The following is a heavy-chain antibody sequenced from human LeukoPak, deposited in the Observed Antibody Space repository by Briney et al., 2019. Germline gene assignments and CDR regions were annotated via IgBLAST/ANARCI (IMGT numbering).Heavy chain of an antibody. D-gene: IGHD4-11*01. V-gene: IGHV5-51*01. CDR2: IYPGDSDT. CDR3: ARRRDYSDYSDAFDI. J-gene: IGHJ3*02. Sequence: GKSLKISCKGSGYSFTNYWIGWVRQMPGKGLEWMGIIYPGDSDTRYSPSFQGQVTISVDKSISTAYLQWSSLKASDTAMYYCARRRDYSDYSDAFDIWGQGTMVTVSS. CDR1: GYSFTNYW.